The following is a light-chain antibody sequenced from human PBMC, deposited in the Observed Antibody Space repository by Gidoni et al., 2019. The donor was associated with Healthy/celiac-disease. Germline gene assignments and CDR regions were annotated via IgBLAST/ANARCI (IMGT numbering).Light chain of an antibody. J-gene: IGKJ1*01. CDR2: AAS. CDR1: QSISSY. Sequence: DIQMTQSPSSLSASVGDRVTITCRASQSISSYLNWYQQKPGKAPKLLIYAASSLQSGVPSSFSGRGSGTDFTITISSLQPEDFETYYCQKSYSTPPAFGQGTKVEIK. CDR3: QKSYSTPPA. V-gene: IGKV1-39*01.